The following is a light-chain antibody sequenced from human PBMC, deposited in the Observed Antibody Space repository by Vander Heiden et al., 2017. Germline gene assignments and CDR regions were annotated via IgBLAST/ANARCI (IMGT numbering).Light chain of an antibody. CDR3: HAWDSSVV. J-gene: IGLJ2*01. Sequence: SYELTQPPSVSVSPGQTASITCSGAKQGDKYACWYQQKPGQSPVLVIYQASKRPSGIPQRFSGSNSGNAATLTICGTQAMDESDYDCHAWDSSVVFGGGTKLPVL. CDR2: QAS. V-gene: IGLV3-1*01. CDR1: KQGDKY.